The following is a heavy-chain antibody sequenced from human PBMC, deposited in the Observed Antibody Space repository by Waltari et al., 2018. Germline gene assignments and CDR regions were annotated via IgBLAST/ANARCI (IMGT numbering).Heavy chain of an antibody. CDR3: ARGYPGGSYYYYGMDV. Sequence: QLQLQESGPGLVQPSETLSLTCTVSGGSISSSSYYWGWIRQPPRKGLERLGSIYYSGVTYYNRSLNSRVTISVDTSKNQVSLKLSSVTAADTAVYYCARGYPGGSYYYYGMDVWGQGTTVTVSS. CDR1: GGSISSSSYY. J-gene: IGHJ6*02. CDR2: IYYSGVT. D-gene: IGHD1-26*01. V-gene: IGHV4-39*07.